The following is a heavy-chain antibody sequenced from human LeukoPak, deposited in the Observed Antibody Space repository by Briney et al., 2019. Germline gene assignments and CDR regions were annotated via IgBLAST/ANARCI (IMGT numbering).Heavy chain of an antibody. CDR2: ISYIGST. J-gene: IGHJ3*02. D-gene: IGHD4-17*01. V-gene: IGHV4-59*11. CDR3: ARDLVTVTKGFDI. CDR1: DDSFSSHY. Sequence: SETLSLTCAVSDDSFSSHYWTWIRQPPGKGLEWIGYISYIGSTNYNPSLKSRDTISIDTSKNQFSLKLTSVTAADTAVYYCARDLVTVTKGFDIWGQGTVVSVSS.